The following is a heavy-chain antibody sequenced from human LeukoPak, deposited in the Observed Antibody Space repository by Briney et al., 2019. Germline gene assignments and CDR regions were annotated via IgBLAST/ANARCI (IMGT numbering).Heavy chain of an antibody. CDR1: GYTFTSYG. CDR2: ISAYNGNT. V-gene: IGHV1-18*01. J-gene: IGHJ3*02. D-gene: IGHD5-24*01. CDR3: ARDQQVGMATINAVHAFDI. Sequence: ASVKVSCKASGYTFTSYGISWVRQAPEQGLEWMGWISAYNGNTNYAQKLQGRVTMTTDTSTSTAYMELRSLRSDDTAVYYCARDQQVGMATINAVHAFDIWGQGTMVTVSS.